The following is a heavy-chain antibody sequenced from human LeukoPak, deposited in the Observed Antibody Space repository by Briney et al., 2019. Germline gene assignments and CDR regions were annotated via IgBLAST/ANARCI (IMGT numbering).Heavy chain of an antibody. CDR2: INPSGGST. D-gene: IGHD2-2*03. CDR3: AREGDGLGY. Sequence: ASVKVSCKASGYRFTDYYMHWVRQAPGQGLEWMGIINPSGGSTSYAQKFQGRVTMTRNTSISTAYMELSSLRSEDTAVYYCAREGDGLGYWGQGTLVTVSS. CDR1: GYRFTDYY. V-gene: IGHV1-46*01. J-gene: IGHJ4*02.